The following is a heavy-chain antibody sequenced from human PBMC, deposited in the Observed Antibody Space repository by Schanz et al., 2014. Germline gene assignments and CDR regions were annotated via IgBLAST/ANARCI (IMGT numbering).Heavy chain of an antibody. CDR3: ARGGGFGSGFTLFDY. D-gene: IGHD3-10*01. J-gene: IGHJ4*02. CDR2: ISVYNDKT. CDR1: GYNFTSYG. V-gene: IGHV1-18*01. Sequence: QVQLVQSGAEVKKPGASVKVSCKASGYNFTSYGINWVRQAPGQGLEWMGWISVYNDKTNYALNLRGRVTMTTHTSTSTAYMELRTLRSDDTAVYYCARGGGFGSGFTLFDYWGQGTLVTVSS.